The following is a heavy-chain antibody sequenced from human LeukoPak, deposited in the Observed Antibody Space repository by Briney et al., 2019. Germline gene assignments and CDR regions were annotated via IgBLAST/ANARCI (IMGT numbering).Heavy chain of an antibody. D-gene: IGHD5-18*01. CDR2: INPEGSEK. CDR3: ARDLAYSRLDY. J-gene: IGHJ4*02. V-gene: IGHV3-7*01. CDR1: GLTFSSSW. Sequence: PGGSLRLSCAVSGLTFSSSWMDWVRQAPGKGLEWVASINPEGSEKYSADSVKGRFTISRDNAKNSLYLQMDSLGVEDTAFYYCARDLAYSRLDYWGQGMLVTVSS.